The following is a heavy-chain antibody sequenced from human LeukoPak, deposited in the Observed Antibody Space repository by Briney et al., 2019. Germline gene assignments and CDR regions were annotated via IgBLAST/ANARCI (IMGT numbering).Heavy chain of an antibody. CDR2: IIPIFGTA. CDR3: ARVPPYNNYYYYYMDV. CDR1: GGTFSSYA. V-gene: IGHV1-69*05. Sequence: LVKVSCKASGGTFSSYAISWVRQAPGQGLEWMGGIIPIFGTANYAQKFQGRVTITTDESTSTAYMELSSLRSEDTAVYYCARVPPYNNYYYYYMDVWDKGTTVTVSS. D-gene: IGHD5-24*01. J-gene: IGHJ6*03.